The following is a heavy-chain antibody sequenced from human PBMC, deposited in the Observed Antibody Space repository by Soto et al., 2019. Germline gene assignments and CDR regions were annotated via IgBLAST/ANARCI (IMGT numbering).Heavy chain of an antibody. V-gene: IGHV4-34*01. J-gene: IGHJ6*02. D-gene: IGHD4-17*01. Sequence: SETLSLTCAVYGGSFSGYYWSWIRQPPGKGLEWIGEINHSGSTNYNPSLKSRVTISVDTSKNQFSLKLSPGTAADTAVYYCARARVMPRLLDGDFNFYYYYYGMDVWGQGTTVTVSS. CDR3: ARARVMPRLLDGDFNFYYYYYGMDV. CDR2: INHSGST. CDR1: GGSFSGYY.